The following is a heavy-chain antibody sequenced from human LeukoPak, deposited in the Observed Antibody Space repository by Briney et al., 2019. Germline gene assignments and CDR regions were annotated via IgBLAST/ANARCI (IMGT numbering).Heavy chain of an antibody. V-gene: IGHV4-59*08. CDR2: IYYSGST. D-gene: IGHD5-18*01. CDR1: GGSISSYY. CDR3: ARGEASRYSYGYLFDY. J-gene: IGHJ4*02. Sequence: PSETLSLTCTVSGGSISSYYWSWIRQPPGKGLEWIGYIYYSGSTNYNPSLKSRVTISVDTSKNQFSLKLSSVTAADTAVYYCARGEASRYSYGYLFDYWGQGTLVTVSS.